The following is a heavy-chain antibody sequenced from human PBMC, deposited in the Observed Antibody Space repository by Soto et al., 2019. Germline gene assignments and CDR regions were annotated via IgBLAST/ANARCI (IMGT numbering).Heavy chain of an antibody. J-gene: IGHJ4*02. CDR3: ARGGSSGWPFDY. CDR2: INAANGNT. D-gene: IGHD6-19*01. Sequence: ASVKVSCKASGYTFASYAMHWVRQAPGQRLEWMGWINAANGNTKYSQKFQGRVTITRDTSASTAYMELSRLTSEDTAVYYCARGGSSGWPFDYWGQGTLVTVSS. CDR1: GYTFASYA. V-gene: IGHV1-3*01.